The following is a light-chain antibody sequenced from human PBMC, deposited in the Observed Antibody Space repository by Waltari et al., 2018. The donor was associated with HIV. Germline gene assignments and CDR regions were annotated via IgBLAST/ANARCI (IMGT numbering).Light chain of an antibody. CDR2: EGN. J-gene: IGLJ3*02. Sequence: QSALTQPASVSGSPGQSITISCGDVSDYKYVSWYQHHPGKAPKVLIYEGNHRPSGVSNRFSGSKSGNTASLTISGLQPEDEADYFCTSYISSSTPVFGGGTKLTVL. CDR1: DVSDYKY. CDR3: TSYISSSTPV. V-gene: IGLV2-14*01.